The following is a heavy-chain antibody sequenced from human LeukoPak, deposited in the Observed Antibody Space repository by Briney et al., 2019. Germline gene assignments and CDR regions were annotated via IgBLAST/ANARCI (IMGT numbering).Heavy chain of an antibody. J-gene: IGHJ4*02. CDR2: IYYSGST. Sequence: SETLSLTCTVSGGSISSYYWSWIRQPPGKGLEWIGYIYYSGSTNYNPSLKSRVTISVDTSKNQFSLKLSSVTAADTAVYYCARSHVGATVDYWGQGTLVTVSS. CDR1: GGSISSYY. V-gene: IGHV4-59*01. CDR3: ARSHVGATVDY. D-gene: IGHD1-26*01.